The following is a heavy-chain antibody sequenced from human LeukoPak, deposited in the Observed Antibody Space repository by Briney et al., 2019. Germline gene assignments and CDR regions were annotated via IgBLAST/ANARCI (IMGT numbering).Heavy chain of an antibody. CDR1: GGSFSGYY. Sequence: PSETLSLTCPVYGGSFSGYYWSWIRQPPGKGLEWIGEINHSGSTNYNPSLKSRVTISVDTSKNQFSLKLSSVTAADTAVYYCARSGGSSREVENYFDYWGQGTLVTVSS. J-gene: IGHJ4*02. D-gene: IGHD5-24*01. V-gene: IGHV4-34*01. CDR3: ARSGGSSREVENYFDY. CDR2: INHSGST.